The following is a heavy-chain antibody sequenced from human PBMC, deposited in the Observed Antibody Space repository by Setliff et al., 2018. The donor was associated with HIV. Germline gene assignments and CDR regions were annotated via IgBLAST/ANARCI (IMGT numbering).Heavy chain of an antibody. CDR2: IRSTGDA. CDR3: ARLHLRVPPSIFDY. V-gene: IGHV4-4*02. Sequence: SETLSLTCAVSGGSISSSNWWSWVRQSPGKGLEWIAYIRSTGDAHYNPSLKSRAAISVDTSKNQFSLKLTSVTAADTAVYFCARLHLRVPPSIFDYWSPGTMVTVSS. J-gene: IGHJ4*02. CDR1: GGSISSSNW. D-gene: IGHD2-2*01.